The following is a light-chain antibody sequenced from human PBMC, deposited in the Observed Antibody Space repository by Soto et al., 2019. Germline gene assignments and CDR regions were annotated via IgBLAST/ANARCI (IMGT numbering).Light chain of an antibody. CDR2: GAS. V-gene: IGKV3-20*01. J-gene: IGKJ1*01. CDR1: QSVSSSS. CDR3: QQYGSSPQT. Sequence: EIVLTQSAGTLSLSPGERATLSCRASQSVSSSSLAWYQQKPGQAPRLLIYGASSRATGIPDRFSGSASGTDFTLTISRLEPEDFAVYYCQQYGSSPQTFGQGTKVDIK.